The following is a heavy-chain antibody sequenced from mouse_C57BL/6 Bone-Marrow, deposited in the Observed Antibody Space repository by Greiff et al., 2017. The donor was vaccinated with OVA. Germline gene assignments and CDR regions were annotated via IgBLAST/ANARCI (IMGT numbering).Heavy chain of an antibody. CDR3: ARDGYYLYYFDY. Sequence: VQLQQSGAELARPGASVKLSCKASGYTFTSYGISWVKQRTGKGLEWIGEIYPRSGNTYYNEKFKGKATLTADKSSSTAYMELRSLTSEDSAVYFCARDGYYLYYFDYWGQGTTLTVSA. CDR1: GYTFTSYG. J-gene: IGHJ2*01. CDR2: IYPRSGNT. D-gene: IGHD2-3*01. V-gene: IGHV1-81*01.